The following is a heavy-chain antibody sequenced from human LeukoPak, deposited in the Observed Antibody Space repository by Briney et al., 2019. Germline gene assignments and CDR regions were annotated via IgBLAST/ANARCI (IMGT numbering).Heavy chain of an antibody. CDR2: IHYSGTT. D-gene: IGHD3-10*01. CDR1: GGSISTSNYF. J-gene: IGHJ3*02. Sequence: SETLSLTCTVSGGSISTSNYFWGWIRQPPGKGLEWIGNIHYSGTTYYNPSLKSRVTISVDTSKNHFSLKLSSVTAADTAVYYCARDPVLLWFGEFETGDAFDIWGQGTMVSVSS. V-gene: IGHV4-39*07. CDR3: ARDPVLLWFGEFETGDAFDI.